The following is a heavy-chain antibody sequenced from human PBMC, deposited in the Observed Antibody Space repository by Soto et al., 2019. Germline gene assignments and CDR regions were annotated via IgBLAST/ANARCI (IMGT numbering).Heavy chain of an antibody. J-gene: IGHJ4*02. CDR3: ARSTNDYGDRH. CDR1: GYTFTSYD. Sequence: QVQLVQFGAEVKKPVASVKVSCNASGYTFTSYDINGVRQATRQVLEWIGWMNPNSGITGYAQKFQRRVTMTRTTSMSTAYTELSSLRYEDTAVYYCARSTNDYGDRHWCQGTLVTVSS. V-gene: IGHV1-8*01. CDR2: MNPNSGIT. D-gene: IGHD4-17*01.